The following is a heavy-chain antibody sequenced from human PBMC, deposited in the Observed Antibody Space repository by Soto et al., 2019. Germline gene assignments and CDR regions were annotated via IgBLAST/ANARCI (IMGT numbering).Heavy chain of an antibody. D-gene: IGHD3-10*01. Sequence: GGSLRLSCSASGFTFSSYAMHWVRQAPGKGLEYVSSISTNGGSTHYADSVKGRFTISRDNSKNTQYLQMGSLRAEDVALYYCARAYGSGSHFASPSYFDYWGQGTQVTVSS. J-gene: IGHJ4*02. CDR1: GFTFSSYA. CDR2: ISTNGGST. CDR3: ARAYGSGSHFASPSYFDY. V-gene: IGHV3-64*02.